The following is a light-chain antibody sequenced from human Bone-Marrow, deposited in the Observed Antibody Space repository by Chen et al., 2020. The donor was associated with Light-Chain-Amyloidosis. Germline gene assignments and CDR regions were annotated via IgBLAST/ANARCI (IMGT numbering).Light chain of an antibody. Sequence: DIQMSQSPSSVSASIGDRVTITCRAGQGISSRLAWYQQKPGKAPKLLIYAASTLHSGVPSRFSGSGSGTDFTLTISSLQPEDFATYYCQQSNTFPITYGQGTRLEIK. CDR1: QGISSR. V-gene: IGKV1-12*01. J-gene: IGKJ5*01. CDR3: QQSNTFPIT. CDR2: AAS.